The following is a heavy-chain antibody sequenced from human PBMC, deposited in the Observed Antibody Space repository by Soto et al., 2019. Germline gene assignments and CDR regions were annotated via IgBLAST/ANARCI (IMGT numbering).Heavy chain of an antibody. J-gene: IGHJ4*02. CDR3: AHGPSAGAFDH. Sequence: QITLKESGPTLVKPTQTLTLTCSFSGFSLTTDEVGVGWIHQPPGKALEWLALIYWDDDKSYSPSLKSRLTXTXXTSKNQVVLTMTNMDPVDTATYYCAHGPSAGAFDHWGQGTLVTVSS. V-gene: IGHV2-5*02. CDR1: GFSLTTDEVG. CDR2: IYWDDDK. D-gene: IGHD6-13*01.